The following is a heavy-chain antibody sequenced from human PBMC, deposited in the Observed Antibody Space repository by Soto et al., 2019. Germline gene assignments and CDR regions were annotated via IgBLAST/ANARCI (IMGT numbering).Heavy chain of an antibody. CDR2: IYSSVTT. Sequence: SEILSLTCTVSGGSVSSGTYYCSWIRQRPGKGLAWIGHIYSSVTTNYDPSLKSRVTISVYTSKNQFSLKLSSVPAADTAVYYCARDRAGTTSRFDPSGQGTFVTVSS. D-gene: IGHD1-7*01. CDR3: ARDRAGTTSRFDP. CDR1: GGSVSSGTYY. V-gene: IGHV4-61*01. J-gene: IGHJ5*02.